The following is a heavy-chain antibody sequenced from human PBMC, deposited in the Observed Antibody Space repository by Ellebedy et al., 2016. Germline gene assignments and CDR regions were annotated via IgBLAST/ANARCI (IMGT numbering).Heavy chain of an antibody. D-gene: IGHD6-19*01. Sequence: SETLSLTXSVSGASVSSSYYYWGWIRQPPGKGLDWLGSIFYSGSTYYNPSLQSRLTISVDSSKNQFSLNLRSVTAADTAVYYCARPITNGKAGTGTPHDAFDIWGQGTVVIVSS. CDR2: IFYSGST. CDR1: GASVSSSYYY. V-gene: IGHV4-39*01. J-gene: IGHJ3*02. CDR3: ARPITNGKAGTGTPHDAFDI.